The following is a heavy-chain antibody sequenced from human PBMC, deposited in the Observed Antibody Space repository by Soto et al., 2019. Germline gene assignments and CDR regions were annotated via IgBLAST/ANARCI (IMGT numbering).Heavy chain of an antibody. CDR1: GFTFSSYA. V-gene: IGHV3-23*01. Sequence: GGSLRLSCAASGFTFSSYAMSWVRQAPGKGLEWVSAISGSGGRTYYADSVKGRFTISRANSKNTPYLQSKSLRAEDTAVYYCAKVRDIVVVPAAILSVNHYYFDYWGQGTLVTVSS. CDR3: AKVRDIVVVPAAILSVNHYYFDY. J-gene: IGHJ4*02. D-gene: IGHD2-2*01. CDR2: ISGSGGRT.